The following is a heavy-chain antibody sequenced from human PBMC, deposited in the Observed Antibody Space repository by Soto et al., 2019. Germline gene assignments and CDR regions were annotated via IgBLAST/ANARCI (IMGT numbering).Heavy chain of an antibody. CDR1: GGSISSYY. J-gene: IGHJ6*02. CDR3: ARWAGGYSGYNYYGLDV. V-gene: IGHV4-59*01. Sequence: SETLSLTCTVSGGSISSYYWSWIRQPPGKGLEWIGYIYYSGSTNYNPSLKIRVTISVDTSKNQFSLRLSSVTAADTAVYYCARWAGGYSGYNYYGLDVWGQGTTVTVSS. CDR2: IYYSGST. D-gene: IGHD2-21*01.